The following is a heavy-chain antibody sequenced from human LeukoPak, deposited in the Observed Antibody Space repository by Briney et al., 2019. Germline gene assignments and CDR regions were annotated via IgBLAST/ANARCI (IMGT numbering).Heavy chain of an antibody. CDR3: ARRKQLGQLDY. CDR1: GGSISSSSYY. J-gene: IGHJ4*02. V-gene: IGHV4-39*01. D-gene: IGHD6-13*01. Sequence: PSETLSLTCTVSGGSISSSSYYWGWIRQPPGKELEWIGSIYYSGSTYYNPSLKSRVTISVDTSKNQFSLKLSSVTAADTAVYYCARRKQLGQLDYWGQGTLVTVSS. CDR2: IYYSGST.